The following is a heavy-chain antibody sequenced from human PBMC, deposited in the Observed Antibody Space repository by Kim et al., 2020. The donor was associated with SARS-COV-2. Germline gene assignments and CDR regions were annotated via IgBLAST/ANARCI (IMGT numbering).Heavy chain of an antibody. D-gene: IGHD3-3*01. Sequence: SQTLSLTCAVSGGSISSGGYSWSWIRQPPGKGLEWIGYIYHSGSTYYNPSLKSRVTISVDRSKNQFSLKLSSVTAADTAVYYCARVRFNNDFWSGYNYYYYMDVWGKGTTVTVSS. CDR1: GGSISSGGYS. CDR3: ARVRFNNDFWSGYNYYYYMDV. CDR2: IYHSGST. V-gene: IGHV4-30-2*01. J-gene: IGHJ6*03.